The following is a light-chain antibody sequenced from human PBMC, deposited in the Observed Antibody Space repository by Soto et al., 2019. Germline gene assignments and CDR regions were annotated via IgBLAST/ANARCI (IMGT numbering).Light chain of an antibody. CDR3: QQYNNWPPWT. Sequence: EIVMTQSPATLSVSPGERATLSCRASQTVSSNLAWYQQKPGQSPRLLIYGASTRATGIPARFSGSGSGTEFTLSLIILQSEDFSVYYGQQYNNWPPWTFGQGTKVEIK. CDR2: GAS. J-gene: IGKJ1*01. CDR1: QTVSSN. V-gene: IGKV3-15*01.